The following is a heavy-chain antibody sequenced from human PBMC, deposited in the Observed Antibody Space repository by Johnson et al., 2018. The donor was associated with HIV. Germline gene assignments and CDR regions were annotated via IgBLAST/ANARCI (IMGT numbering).Heavy chain of an antibody. Sequence: QVQLVESGGGVVQPGRSLRLSCAASGFTFSSYGMHWVRQAPGKGLEWVAVIWYDGSNKYYADSVKGRFTISRDNSKNTLYLQMNCLGAEDPAGYYCAKGLHIVVEGDAFDIWGQGTMVTVSS. J-gene: IGHJ3*02. V-gene: IGHV3-33*06. CDR3: AKGLHIVVEGDAFDI. CDR2: IWYDGSNK. D-gene: IGHD2-21*01. CDR1: GFTFSSYG.